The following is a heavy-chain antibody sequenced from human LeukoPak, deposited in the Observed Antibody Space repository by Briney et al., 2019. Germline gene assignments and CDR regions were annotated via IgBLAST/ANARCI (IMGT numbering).Heavy chain of an antibody. CDR1: GGSISSCGYS. CDR2: IYHSGST. Sequence: SETLSLTCAVSGGSISSCGYSWSWIRQPPGKGLEWIGYIYHSGSTYYNPSLKSRVTISVDRSKNQFSLKLSSVTAADTAVYYCARASSVYYYGMDVWGQGTTVTVSS. V-gene: IGHV4-30-2*01. J-gene: IGHJ6*02. CDR3: ARASSVYYYGMDV.